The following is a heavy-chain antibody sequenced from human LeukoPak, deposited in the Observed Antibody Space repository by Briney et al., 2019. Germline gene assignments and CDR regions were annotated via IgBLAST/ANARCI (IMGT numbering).Heavy chain of an antibody. V-gene: IGHV3-13*01. CDR1: GFTFSSYD. CDR2: IGTAGDT. Sequence: GGSLRLSCAASGFTFSSYDMHWVRRATGKGLEWVSAIGTAGDTYYPGSVKGRFTISRDNAKNSVYLQMNSLRAEDTAVYYCARGSGSYYVLGYWGQGTLVTVSS. J-gene: IGHJ4*02. D-gene: IGHD1-26*01. CDR3: ARGSGSYYVLGY.